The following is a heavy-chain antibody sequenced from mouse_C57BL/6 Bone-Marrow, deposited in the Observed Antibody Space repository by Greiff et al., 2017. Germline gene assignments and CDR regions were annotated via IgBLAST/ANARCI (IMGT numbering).Heavy chain of an antibody. CDR2: INYDGSST. CDR1: GFTFSDYY. Sequence: EVQLVESEGGLVQPGSSMKLSCTASGFTFSDYYMAWVRQVPEKGLEWVANINYDGSSTYYLDSLKSRFIISRDNAKNILYRQMSRLKSEDTAMYYCARHLLSYYDYDGAYWGQGTLVTVSA. V-gene: IGHV5-16*02. J-gene: IGHJ3*01. D-gene: IGHD2-4*01. CDR3: ARHLLSYYDYDGAY.